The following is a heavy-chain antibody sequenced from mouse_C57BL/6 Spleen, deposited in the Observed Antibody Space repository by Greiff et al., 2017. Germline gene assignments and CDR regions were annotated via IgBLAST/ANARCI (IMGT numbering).Heavy chain of an antibody. J-gene: IGHJ3*01. CDR3: TRDDYQFAY. D-gene: IGHD2-4*01. CDR1: GFTFSSYA. CDR2: FSSGGDYI. Sequence: EVKLMESGEGLVKPGGSLKLSCAATGFTFSSYALSWVRQTPDKRLVWVAYFSSGGDYIFYADSVKGRFTISRDNARNTLYLQMSSLKSEDTALXYRTRDDYQFAYWGQETLVTVSA. V-gene: IGHV5-9-1*02.